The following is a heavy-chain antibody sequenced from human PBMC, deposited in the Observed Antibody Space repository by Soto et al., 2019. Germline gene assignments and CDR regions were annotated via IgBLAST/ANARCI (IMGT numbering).Heavy chain of an antibody. CDR2: IIPIFGTA. Sequence: ASVKVSCKASGGTFSSYAISWVRQAPGQGLEWMGGIIPIFGTANYAQKFQGRVTITADESTSTAYMELSSLRFEDTAVYYCASPSYGDYVYAFDIWGQGTMVTVS. V-gene: IGHV1-69*13. CDR1: GGTFSSYA. D-gene: IGHD4-17*01. CDR3: ASPSYGDYVYAFDI. J-gene: IGHJ3*02.